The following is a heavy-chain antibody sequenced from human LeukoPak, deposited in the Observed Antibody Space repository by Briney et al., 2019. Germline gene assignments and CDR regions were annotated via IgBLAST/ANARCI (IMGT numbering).Heavy chain of an antibody. D-gene: IGHD5-18*01. CDR3: AKLGTSMVTMRFDP. Sequence: GGSLRLSCAASGFTFSTYAMNWVRQAPGKRLEWVSSITGSGRDTYYAGSVKGRITISRDNSRNTLYLQMKSLRAEDTAVYYCAKLGTSMVTMRFDPWGQGTLVTVSS. V-gene: IGHV3-23*01. CDR1: GFTFSTYA. J-gene: IGHJ5*02. CDR2: ITGSGRDT.